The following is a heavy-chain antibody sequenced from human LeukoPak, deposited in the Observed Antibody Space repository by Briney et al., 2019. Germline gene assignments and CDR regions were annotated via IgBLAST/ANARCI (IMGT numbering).Heavy chain of an antibody. CDR2: ITANSGSI. V-gene: IGHV3-9*01. D-gene: IGHD3-22*01. Sequence: GGSLRLSCEGSGFTFADYSIHWVRQIPGKGLEWVSVITANSGSIGYADSVRGRFTISRDNAKNSLYLQMNSLRAEDTAVYYCARGSSSYYYDSSGYGHFDYWGQGTLVTVSS. CDR1: GFTFADYS. CDR3: ARGSSSYYYDSSGYGHFDY. J-gene: IGHJ4*02.